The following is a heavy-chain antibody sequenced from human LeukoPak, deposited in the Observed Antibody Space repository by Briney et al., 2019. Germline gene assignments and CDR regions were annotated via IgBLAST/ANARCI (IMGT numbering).Heavy chain of an antibody. CDR2: INSVGSST. Sequence: GGSLRLSCAASGFTFSSYWMHWVRQAPGTGLVWVSRINSVGSSTSYADSVKGRFTISRDNAKNTLYLQMNSLRAEDTAVYYCARDRSGYSYDAFDIWGQGTMVTVSS. CDR3: ARDRSGYSYDAFDI. D-gene: IGHD3-3*01. J-gene: IGHJ3*02. CDR1: GFTFSSYW. V-gene: IGHV3-74*01.